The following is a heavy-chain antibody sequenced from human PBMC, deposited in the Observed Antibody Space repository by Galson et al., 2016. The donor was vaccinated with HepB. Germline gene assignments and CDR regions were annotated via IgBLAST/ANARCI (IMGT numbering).Heavy chain of an antibody. CDR3: ARHPITMMIVGAFDF. CDR2: IDPSDSYV. V-gene: IGHV5-10-1*01. D-gene: IGHD3-22*01. J-gene: IGHJ4*02. Sequence: QSGAEVKKPGESLKISCEVSGYNFITYWIHWVRHMPGKGLEWLGKIDPSDSYVKYGPSFQGHVTFSSDTSIPTAYLQWSSLKASDTAMYYCARHPITMMIVGAFDFWGQGTLVTVSS. CDR1: GYNFITYW.